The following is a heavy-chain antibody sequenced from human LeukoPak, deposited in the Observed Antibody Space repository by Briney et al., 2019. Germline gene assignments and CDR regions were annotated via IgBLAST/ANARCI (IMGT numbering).Heavy chain of an antibody. J-gene: IGHJ3*02. Sequence: SETLSLTCTVSGGSLINYYWSWIRQPPEKGLEWIGYAHHSESSLYNPSLKSRVTISVDTSKNHFSLRLNSVTAADAAMYYCARHPSRNVVASANAFDIWGQGTMVTVSS. CDR2: AHHSESS. D-gene: IGHD2-21*01. V-gene: IGHV4-59*08. CDR1: GGSLINYY. CDR3: ARHPSRNVVASANAFDI.